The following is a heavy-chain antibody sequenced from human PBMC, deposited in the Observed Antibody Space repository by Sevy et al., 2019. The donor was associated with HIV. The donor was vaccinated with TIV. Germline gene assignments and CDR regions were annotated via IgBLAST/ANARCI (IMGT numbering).Heavy chain of an antibody. Sequence: GGSLRLSCAASGFTFSNYAMNWVRQAPGKGLEWVSFISASSNYIYYADSLKGRFTNSWDNAKNSLYLQMNSLRAEDTAVYYCARGAGIDCRGSSCYLDFDFWGQGTLVTVSS. V-gene: IGHV3-21*01. CDR2: ISASSNYI. J-gene: IGHJ4*02. CDR3: ARGAGIDCRGSSCYLDFDF. D-gene: IGHD2-2*01. CDR1: GFTFSNYA.